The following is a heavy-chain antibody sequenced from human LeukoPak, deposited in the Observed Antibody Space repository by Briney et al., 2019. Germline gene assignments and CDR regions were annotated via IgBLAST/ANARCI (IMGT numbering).Heavy chain of an antibody. CDR1: GGSISSGGYS. V-gene: IGHV4-30-4*07. J-gene: IGHJ4*02. CDR3: ARGLGDNFDY. Sequence: PSETLSLTCAVSGGSISSGGYSWSWIRQPPGKGLEWIGYIYYSGSTYYNPSLKSRVTISVDTSKNQFSLKLSSVTAADTVVYYCARGLGDNFDYWGQGTLVTVSS. D-gene: IGHD3-10*01. CDR2: IYYSGST.